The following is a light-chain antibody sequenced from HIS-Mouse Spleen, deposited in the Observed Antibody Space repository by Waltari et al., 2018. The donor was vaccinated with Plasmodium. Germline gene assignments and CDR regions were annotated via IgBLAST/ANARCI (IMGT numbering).Light chain of an antibody. CDR3: QQYNNWSFT. V-gene: IGKV3-15*01. J-gene: IGKJ3*01. Sequence: IVMTQSPATLSVSPGERATLSCRASQRVSSNLAWYQQKPGQAPRLLIYGASTRATGSPARFSGSGSGTEFTLTISSLQSEDFAVYYCQQYNNWSFTFGPGTKVDIK. CDR1: QRVSSN. CDR2: GAS.